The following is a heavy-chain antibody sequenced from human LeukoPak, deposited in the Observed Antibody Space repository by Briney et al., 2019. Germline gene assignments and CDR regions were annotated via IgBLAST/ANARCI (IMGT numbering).Heavy chain of an antibody. CDR3: AKAKLVLAVGYFDF. Sequence: GGSLRLSCAASGFTFSSYAMSWVRQTPGKGLEWVSGISNSGGRSYYADSVKGRFTISRDNSKNTLYLQMNSLRPEDTAVYYCAKAKLVLAVGYFDFWGQGTLVTVSS. J-gene: IGHJ4*02. D-gene: IGHD6-6*01. CDR1: GFTFSSYA. V-gene: IGHV3-23*01. CDR2: ISNSGGRS.